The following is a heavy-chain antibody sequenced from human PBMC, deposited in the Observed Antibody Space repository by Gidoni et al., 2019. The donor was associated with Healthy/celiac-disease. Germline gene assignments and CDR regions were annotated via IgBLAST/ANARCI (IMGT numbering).Heavy chain of an antibody. CDR1: GFTFSSYA. CDR3: AKSGPSPLVGATSQGFDY. V-gene: IGHV3-23*01. J-gene: IGHJ4*02. D-gene: IGHD1-26*01. CDR2: ISGSGGST. Sequence: EVQLLESGGGLVQPGGSLRLSCAASGFTFSSYAMSWVRQAPGKGLEWVSAISGSGGSTYYADSVKGRFTISRDNSKNTLYLQMNSLRAEDTAVYYCAKSGPSPLVGATSQGFDYWGQGTLVTVSS.